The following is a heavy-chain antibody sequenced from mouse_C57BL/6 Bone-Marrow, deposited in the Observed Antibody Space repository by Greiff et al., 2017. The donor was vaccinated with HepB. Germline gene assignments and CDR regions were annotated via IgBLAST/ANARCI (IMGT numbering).Heavy chain of an antibody. CDR3: ARGGYDYDRYFDV. Sequence: ESGPGLVKPSQSLSLTCSVPGYSITSGYYWNWIRQFPGNKLEWMGYISYDGSNNYNPSLKNRISITRDTSKNQFFLKLNSVTTEDTATYYCARGGYDYDRYFDVWGTGTTVTVSS. D-gene: IGHD2-4*01. J-gene: IGHJ1*03. CDR2: ISYDGSN. CDR1: GYSITSGYY. V-gene: IGHV3-6*01.